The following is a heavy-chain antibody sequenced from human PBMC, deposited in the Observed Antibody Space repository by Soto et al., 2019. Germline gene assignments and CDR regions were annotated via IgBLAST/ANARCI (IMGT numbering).Heavy chain of an antibody. Sequence: ASVKVSCKASGYTFTSYDINWVRQATGQGLEWMGWMNPNSGNTGYAQKFQGRVTMTRNTSISTAYMELSSLRSEDTAVYYCARGNSSSGWYYYYYYGRDVGGQGTTVTAS. CDR2: MNPNSGNT. CDR3: ARGNSSSGWYYYYYYGRDV. V-gene: IGHV1-8*01. CDR1: GYTFTSYD. J-gene: IGHJ6*02. D-gene: IGHD6-19*01.